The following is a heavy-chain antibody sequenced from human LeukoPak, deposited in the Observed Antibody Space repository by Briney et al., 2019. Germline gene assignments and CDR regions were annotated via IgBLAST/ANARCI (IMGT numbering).Heavy chain of an antibody. CDR2: IYYNGDT. CDR3: VRGPYGSSISNWFDP. J-gene: IGHJ5*02. D-gene: IGHD3-10*01. CDR1: GGSITGYS. Sequence: SETLSLTCSVSGGSITGYSWSWIRQTPGKGLEWIGYIYYNGDTHYNPSLSSRLSMSVDTPNKQFSLNLRSVTAADTAVYYCVRGPYGSSISNWFDPWGQGLLVTVSS. V-gene: IGHV4-59*01.